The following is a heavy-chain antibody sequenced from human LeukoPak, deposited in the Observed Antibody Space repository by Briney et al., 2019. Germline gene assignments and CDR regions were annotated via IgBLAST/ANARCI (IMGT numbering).Heavy chain of an antibody. CDR1: GFTFDRYT. J-gene: IGHJ4*02. V-gene: IGHV3-43*01. CDR3: VKERDAHKDGLDS. Sequence: QSGGSLRLSCAASGFTFDRYTMHWVRQAPGKALEWVSFVTRDGRTTNYAYSVMGRFTISRDNSNKSLFLQLNDLRAEDTAFYYCVKERDAHKDGLDSWGQGTLVTVSS. CDR2: VTRDGRTT. D-gene: IGHD5-24*01.